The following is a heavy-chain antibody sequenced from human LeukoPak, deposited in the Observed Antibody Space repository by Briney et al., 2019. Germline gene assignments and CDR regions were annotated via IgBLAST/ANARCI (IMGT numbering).Heavy chain of an antibody. CDR2: ISYDGSNK. Sequence: PGGSLRLSCAASGFTFSSYGMHWVRQAPGKGLEWVAVISYDGSNKYYADSVKGRFTISRDNSKNSLYLQMDSLRAEDTAVYYCARNRSGSNYSKYFDYWGQGTLVTVSS. J-gene: IGHJ4*02. V-gene: IGHV3-30*03. CDR3: ARNRSGSNYSKYFDY. CDR1: GFTFSSYG. D-gene: IGHD3-10*01.